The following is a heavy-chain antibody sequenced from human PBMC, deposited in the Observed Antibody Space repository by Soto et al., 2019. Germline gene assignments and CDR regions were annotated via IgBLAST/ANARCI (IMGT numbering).Heavy chain of an antibody. J-gene: IGHJ4*02. CDR3: ARAGLAYCGGDCYEV. CDR1: GFTFSDHY. CDR2: TRNKANSYTT. Sequence: GGSLRLSCAASGFTFSDHYMDWVRQAPGKGLEWVGRTRNKANSYTTEYAASVKGRFTISRDDSKNSLYRQMNSLKTEDTAVYYCARAGLAYCGGDCYEVWGQGTLVTVSS. D-gene: IGHD2-21*02. V-gene: IGHV3-72*01.